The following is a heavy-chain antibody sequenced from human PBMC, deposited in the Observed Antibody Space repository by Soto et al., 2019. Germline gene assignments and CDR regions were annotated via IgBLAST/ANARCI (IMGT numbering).Heavy chain of an antibody. Sequence: ASVKVSCKASVYTFTSYDINWVRQATGQGLEWMGWMNPNSGNTGYAQKFQGRVTMTRNTSISTAYMELSSLRSEDTAVYYCARGGIIEAEFDYWGQGTLVTVSS. J-gene: IGHJ4*02. CDR2: MNPNSGNT. V-gene: IGHV1-8*01. D-gene: IGHD6-6*01. CDR3: ARGGIIEAEFDY. CDR1: VYTFTSYD.